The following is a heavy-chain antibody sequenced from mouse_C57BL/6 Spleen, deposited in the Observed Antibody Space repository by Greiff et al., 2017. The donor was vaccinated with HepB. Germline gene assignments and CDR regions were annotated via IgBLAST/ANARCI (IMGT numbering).Heavy chain of an antibody. CDR2: INPNNGGT. CDR1: GYTFTDYN. V-gene: IGHV1-18*01. D-gene: IGHD1-1*01. J-gene: IGHJ2*01. Sequence: EVQLVESGPELVKPGASVKIPCKASGYTFTDYNMDWVKQSHGKSLEWIGDINPNNGGTIYNQKFKGKATLTVDKSSSTAYMELRSLTSEYTAVYYCARSGDHYYGSSYGYFDYWGQGTTLTVSS. CDR3: ARSGDHYYGSSYGYFDY.